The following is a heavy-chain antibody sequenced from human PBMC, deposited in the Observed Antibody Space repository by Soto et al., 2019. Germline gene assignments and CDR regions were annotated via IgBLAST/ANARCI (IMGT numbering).Heavy chain of an antibody. CDR3: VSDPDGDLDFDY. Sequence: EVQLVESGGELVQPGGSLRLSCAASGFNFPTYAMNWVRQAPGKGLEWLSFIHMTHNVIFYADSVRGRFTISRDNAKDSLYLQMNSVRVEDTAVYYCVSDPDGDLDFDYWGQGTLVTVSS. J-gene: IGHJ4*02. V-gene: IGHV3-48*01. CDR2: IHMTHNVI. D-gene: IGHD4-17*01. CDR1: GFNFPTYA.